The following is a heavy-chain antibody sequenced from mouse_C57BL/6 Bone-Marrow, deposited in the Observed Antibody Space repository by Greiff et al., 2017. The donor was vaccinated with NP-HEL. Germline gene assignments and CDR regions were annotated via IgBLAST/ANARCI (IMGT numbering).Heavy chain of an antibody. CDR1: GFTFSDYY. J-gene: IGHJ3*01. V-gene: IGHV5-12*01. Sequence: EVQVVESGGGLVQPGGSLKLSCAASGFTFSDYYMYWVRQTPEKRLEWVAYISNGGGSTYYPDTVKGRFTISRDNAKNTLYLQMSRLKSEDTAMYYCAIYYDYDSWFAYWGQGTLVTVSA. CDR3: AIYYDYDSWFAY. D-gene: IGHD2-4*01. CDR2: ISNGGGST.